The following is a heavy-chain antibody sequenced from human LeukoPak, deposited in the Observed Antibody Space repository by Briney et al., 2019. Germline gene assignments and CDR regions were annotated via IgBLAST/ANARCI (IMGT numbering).Heavy chain of an antibody. Sequence: GASLRLSCAASGCTLSRYSMSWVRQAPRKGLKWVSAISGSGGSTYYADSVKGRFTISRDNSKNTLYLQMNSLRAEDTAVYYCATNSGSYKYYYYYGMDVWGQGTTVTVSS. J-gene: IGHJ6*02. V-gene: IGHV3-23*01. CDR2: ISGSGGST. CDR3: ATNSGSYKYYYYYGMDV. D-gene: IGHD1-26*01. CDR1: GCTLSRYS.